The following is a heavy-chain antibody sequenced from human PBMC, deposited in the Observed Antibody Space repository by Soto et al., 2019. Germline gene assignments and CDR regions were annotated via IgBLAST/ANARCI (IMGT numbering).Heavy chain of an antibody. J-gene: IGHJ4*02. CDR3: AKVRRHCSGWYCLDY. CDR2: ISWNSGSI. D-gene: IGHD6-19*01. Sequence: EVQLVESGGGLVQPGRSLRLSCAASGFTFDDYAMHWVRQAPGKGLEWVSGISWNSGSIGYADSVKGRFTISRDNAKNSLYLQMNSLRAEDTALYYCAKVRRHCSGWYCLDYWGQGTLVTVSS. V-gene: IGHV3-9*01. CDR1: GFTFDDYA.